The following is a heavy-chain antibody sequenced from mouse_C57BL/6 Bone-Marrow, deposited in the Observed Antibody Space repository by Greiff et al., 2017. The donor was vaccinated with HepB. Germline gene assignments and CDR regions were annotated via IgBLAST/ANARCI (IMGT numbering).Heavy chain of an antibody. J-gene: IGHJ1*03. D-gene: IGHD1-1*01. CDR2: INPNYGTT. Sequence: EVQGVESGPELVKPGASVKISCKASGYSFTDYNMNWVKQSNGKSLEWIGVINPNYGTTSYNQKFKGKATFTADTSSNTAYMQLSSLTTEDSAIYTCANLHYYGSSHWYYDVWGTGTTVTVSS. V-gene: IGHV1-39*01. CDR3: ANLHYYGSSHWYYDV. CDR1: GYSFTDYN.